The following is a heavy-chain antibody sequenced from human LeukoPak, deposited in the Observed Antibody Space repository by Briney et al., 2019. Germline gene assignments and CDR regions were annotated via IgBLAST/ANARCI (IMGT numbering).Heavy chain of an antibody. V-gene: IGHV1-69*13. CDR2: IIPIFGTA. CDR3: AREAPSYGSGSYYNPPGANWFDP. J-gene: IGHJ5*02. D-gene: IGHD3-10*01. CDR1: GGTFSSYA. Sequence: SVKVSCKASGGTFSSYAISWVRQAPGQGPEWMGGIIPIFGTANYAQKFQGRVTITADESTSTAYMELSSLRSEDTAVYYCAREAPSYGSGSYYNPPGANWFDPWGQGTLVTVSS.